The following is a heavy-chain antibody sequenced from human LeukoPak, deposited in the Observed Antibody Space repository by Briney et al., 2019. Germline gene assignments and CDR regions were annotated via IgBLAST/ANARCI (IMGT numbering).Heavy chain of an antibody. CDR3: AKERYYDSSGYWDY. D-gene: IGHD3-22*01. CDR1: GFTFSSYA. V-gene: IGHV3-23*01. Sequence: GGSLRLSCAASGFTFSSYAMSWVRRAPGKGLEWVSAISGSGGSTYYADSVKGRFTISRDNSKNTLYLQMNSLRAEDTAVYYCAKERYYDSSGYWDYWGQGTLVTVSS. J-gene: IGHJ4*02. CDR2: ISGSGGST.